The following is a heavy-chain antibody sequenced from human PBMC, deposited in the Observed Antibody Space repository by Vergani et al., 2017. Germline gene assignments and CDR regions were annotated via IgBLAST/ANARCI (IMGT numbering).Heavy chain of an antibody. J-gene: IGHJ3*02. CDR1: GGTFSSYA. CDR3: AGEERTITGTTHVGI. CDR2: IIPIFGTA. Sequence: QVQLVQSGAEVKKPGSSVKVSCKASGGTFSSYAISWVRQAPGQGLEWMGGIIPIFGTANYAQKFQGRVTITADESTSTAYMELSSLSFEDTAVYYCAGEERTITGTTHVGIWGQGTMVTVSS. D-gene: IGHD1-7*01. V-gene: IGHV1-69*01.